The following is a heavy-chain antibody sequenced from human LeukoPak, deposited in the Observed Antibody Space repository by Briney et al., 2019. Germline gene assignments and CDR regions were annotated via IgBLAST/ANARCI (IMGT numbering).Heavy chain of an antibody. J-gene: IGHJ4*02. D-gene: IGHD6-19*01. Sequence: PETLSLTCTVSGGSIRNYYWSWIRQPPGKGLEWIGYIFYSGSTNYNPSLKSRVTISVDTSKNQFSLKLSSVTAADTAVYYCARGAGTVSADYWGQGTLVTVSS. CDR3: ARGAGTVSADY. V-gene: IGHV4-59*01. CDR2: IFYSGST. CDR1: GGSIRNYY.